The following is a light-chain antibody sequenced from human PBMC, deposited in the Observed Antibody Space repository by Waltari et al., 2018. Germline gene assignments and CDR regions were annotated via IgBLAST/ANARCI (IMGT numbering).Light chain of an antibody. J-gene: IGLJ2*01. Sequence: QSVLTQPPSVSGAPGQRVTISCTGSSSNIGAGDAVHSYQQLPGTAPKLLIYGNSNRPSGVPDRFSGSKSGTSASLAITGLQAEDEADYYCQSYDSSLSGYVVFGGGTKLTVL. CDR1: SSNIGAGDA. CDR2: GNS. CDR3: QSYDSSLSGYVV. V-gene: IGLV1-40*01.